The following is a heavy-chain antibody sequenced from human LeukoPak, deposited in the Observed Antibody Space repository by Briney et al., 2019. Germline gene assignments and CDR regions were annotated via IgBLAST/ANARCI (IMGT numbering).Heavy chain of an antibody. D-gene: IGHD1-14*01. CDR1: GYTFTSYY. V-gene: IGHV1-46*01. CDR3: AADMEPTDPYNWVDP. Sequence: ASVKVSCKASGYTFTSYYMHWVRQAPGQGLEWMGIINPSGGSTSYAQKFQGRVTMTRDTSTSTAYMELSSLRSEDTAVYYCAADMEPTDPYNWVDPWGQGTLVTVSS. CDR2: INPSGGST. J-gene: IGHJ5*02.